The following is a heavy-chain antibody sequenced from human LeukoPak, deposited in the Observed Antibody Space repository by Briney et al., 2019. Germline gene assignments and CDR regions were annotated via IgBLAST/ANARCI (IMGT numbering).Heavy chain of an antibody. J-gene: IGHJ4*02. CDR1: GFNFNNYA. CDR2: ISPTGTDT. CDR3: AKRGGYETMAAFDY. D-gene: IGHD3-10*01. V-gene: IGHV3-23*01. Sequence: GGSLRLSCAASGFNFNNYAMSWVRQALGKGLEWVSAISPTGTDTYYADSVKGRLTISRDNSKNTLYLQMSSLRAEDSAVYYCAKRGGYETMAAFDYWGQGTLVTVSS.